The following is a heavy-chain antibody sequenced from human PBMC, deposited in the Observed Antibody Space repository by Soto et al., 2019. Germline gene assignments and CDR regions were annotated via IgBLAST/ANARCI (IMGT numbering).Heavy chain of an antibody. CDR3: ARGSLRSRVDY. V-gene: IGHV4-59*02. CDR1: GGSVITDY. Sequence: QVQLQESGPGLVKPSETLSLTCTVSGGSVITDYWSWIRQPPGKGLEWIGYISYSGSSNYNPSLNSRVTISLDTSKNQFSLKLSSVTAADTAVYYCARGSLRSRVDYWGQGTLVTVSS. J-gene: IGHJ4*02. CDR2: ISYSGSS. D-gene: IGHD3-10*01.